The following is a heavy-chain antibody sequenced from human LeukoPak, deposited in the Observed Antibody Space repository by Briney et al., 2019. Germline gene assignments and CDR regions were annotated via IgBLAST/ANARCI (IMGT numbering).Heavy chain of an antibody. CDR1: GDSISSGTFY. D-gene: IGHD3-22*01. V-gene: IGHV4-39*07. CDR2: INHSGST. CDR3: ARPQGTTYYYDSSGYHDAFDI. Sequence: SETLSLTCTVSGDSISSGTFYWGWIRQSPGKGLEWIGEINHSGSTNYNPSLKSRVTISVDTSKNQFSLKLSSVTAADTAVYYCARPQGTTYYYDSSGYHDAFDIWGQGTMVTVSS. J-gene: IGHJ3*02.